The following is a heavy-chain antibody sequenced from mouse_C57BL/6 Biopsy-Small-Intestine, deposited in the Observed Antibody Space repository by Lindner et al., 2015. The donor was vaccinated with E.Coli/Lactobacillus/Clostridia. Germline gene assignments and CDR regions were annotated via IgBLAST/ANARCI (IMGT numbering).Heavy chain of an antibody. V-gene: IGHV1-18*01. CDR1: GYTLTELS. J-gene: IGHJ2*01. CDR2: FDPEDGET. D-gene: IGHD1-1*01. Sequence: SVKVSCKVSGYTLTELSMHWVRQAPGKGLEWMGGFDPEDGETIYAQKFQGRVTMTEDTSTDTAYMELSSLRSEDTAVYYCATRQTDCSSTSCYAYYFDYWGQGTLVTVSS. CDR3: ATRQTDCSSTSCYAYYFDY.